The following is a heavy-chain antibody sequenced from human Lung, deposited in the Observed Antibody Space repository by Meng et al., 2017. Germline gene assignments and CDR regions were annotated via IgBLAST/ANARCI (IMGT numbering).Heavy chain of an antibody. CDR3: ARGPTTMAHDFDY. Sequence: QVVLQQWGEGLLKPSETLFLPCVVSGGSFSDYYWSRIRQPPGKGLEWIGEINHSGSTNYNPSLGSRATISVDTSQNNLSLKLSSVTAADSAVYYCARGPTTMAHDFDYWGQGTLVTVSS. V-gene: IGHV4-34*01. CDR1: GGSFSDYY. D-gene: IGHD4-11*01. J-gene: IGHJ4*02. CDR2: INHSGST.